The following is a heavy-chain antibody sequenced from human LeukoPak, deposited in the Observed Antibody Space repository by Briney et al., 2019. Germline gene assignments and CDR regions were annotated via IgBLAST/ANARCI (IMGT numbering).Heavy chain of an antibody. D-gene: IGHD3-22*01. CDR2: ISGSGGST. J-gene: IGHJ6*02. CDR3: AKPDNPTYYYDSSGSPHSREYYYYYYGMDV. Sequence: GESLRLSCAASGFTFSSYAMSWVRQAPGKGLEWVSAISGSGGSTYYADSVKGRFTISRDNSKNTLYLQMNSLRAEDTAVYYCAKPDNPTYYYDSSGSPHSREYYYYYYGMDVWGQGTTVTVSS. V-gene: IGHV3-23*01. CDR1: GFTFSSYA.